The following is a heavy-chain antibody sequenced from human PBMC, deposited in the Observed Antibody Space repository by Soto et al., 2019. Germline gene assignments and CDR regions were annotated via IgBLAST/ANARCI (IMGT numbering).Heavy chain of an antibody. CDR2: MNPNSGNT. Sequence: SVRSSYRRVGNTVDRCGSNIIRKATGQGLEWMGWMNPNSGNTGYAQKFQGRVTMTRNTSISTAYMELSSLRSEDTAVYYCARGQGNTAMDYWGQGTLVTVSS. CDR3: ARGQGNTAMDY. J-gene: IGHJ4*02. CDR1: GNTVDRCG. V-gene: IGHV1-8*01. D-gene: IGHD5-18*01.